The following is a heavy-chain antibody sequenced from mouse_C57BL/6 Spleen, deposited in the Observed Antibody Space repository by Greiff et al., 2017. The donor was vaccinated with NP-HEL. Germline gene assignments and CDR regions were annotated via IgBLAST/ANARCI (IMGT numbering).Heavy chain of an antibody. V-gene: IGHV2-3*01. Sequence: VQGVESGPGLVAPSQSLSITCTVSGFSLTSYGVSWVRQPPGKGLEWLGVIWGDGSTNSHSALISRLSISKDNSKSQVFLKRNSLQTDDTATYYCAKPEGYDGEGYAMDYWGQGTSVTVSS. J-gene: IGHJ4*01. D-gene: IGHD2-2*01. CDR3: AKPEGYDGEGYAMDY. CDR2: IWGDGST. CDR1: GFSLTSYG.